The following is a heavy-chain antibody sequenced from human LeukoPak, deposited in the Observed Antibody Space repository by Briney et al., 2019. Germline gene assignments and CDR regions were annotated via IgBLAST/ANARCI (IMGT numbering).Heavy chain of an antibody. CDR2: IIPILGIA. V-gene: IGHV1-69*04. Sequence: ASVKVSCKASGGTFSSYAISWVRQAPGQGLEWMGRIIPILGIANYAQKFQGRVTITADKSTSTAYMELSSLRSEDTAVYYCASTVTTVFYYCYYGMDVWGQGTTVTVSS. D-gene: IGHD4-17*01. J-gene: IGHJ6*02. CDR3: ASTVTTVFYYCYYGMDV. CDR1: GGTFSSYA.